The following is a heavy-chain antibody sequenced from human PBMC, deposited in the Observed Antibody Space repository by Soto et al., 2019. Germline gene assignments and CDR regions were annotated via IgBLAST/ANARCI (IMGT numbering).Heavy chain of an antibody. J-gene: IGHJ1*01. Sequence: KASETLSLTCAVSGDSISRGYYWAWIRQPPGKGLEYIGSIYHSGTTYYNPSLMSRVTISVDTSKNQFSLNLRSVTAADSAVYYCERTDNVGYYQHFGQGTPVTVSS. D-gene: IGHD3-3*01. V-gene: IGHV4-38-2*01. CDR1: GDSISRGYY. CDR3: ERTDNVGYYQH. CDR2: IYHSGTT.